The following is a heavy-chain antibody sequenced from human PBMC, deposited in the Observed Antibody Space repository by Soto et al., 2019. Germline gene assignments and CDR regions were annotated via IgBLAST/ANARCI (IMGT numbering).Heavy chain of an antibody. V-gene: IGHV1-69*02. Sequence: QVQLVQSGAEVKKPGSSVKVSCKASGGTFSSYTISWVRQAPGQGLEWMGRIIPILGIANYAQKFQGRVTITADKSTSTAYMGLSSLRSEETAVYYCARSSYCGGDCPDTPWGQGTLVTVSS. CDR3: ARSSYCGGDCPDTP. CDR2: IIPILGIA. CDR1: GGTFSSYT. D-gene: IGHD2-21*02. J-gene: IGHJ4*02.